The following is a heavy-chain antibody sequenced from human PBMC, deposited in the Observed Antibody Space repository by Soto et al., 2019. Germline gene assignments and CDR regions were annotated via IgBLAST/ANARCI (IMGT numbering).Heavy chain of an antibody. CDR1: GYTLTAYY. D-gene: IGHD3-10*02. J-gene: IGHJ4*02. Sequence: QVQLVQSGAEVKKPGASVKVSCKASGYTLTAYYIHWVRQAPGQGREWMGIMNPGDGSTRYAQMFQGRVTMMRDTSTSKIYMELNRLRSEDTGVYYCARSYVQSRPIDYLGQGTLVTVSS. CDR2: MNPGDGST. CDR3: ARSYVQSRPIDY. V-gene: IGHV1-46*01.